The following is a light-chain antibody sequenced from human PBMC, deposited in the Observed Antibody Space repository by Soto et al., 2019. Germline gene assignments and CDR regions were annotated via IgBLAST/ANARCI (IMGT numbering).Light chain of an antibody. CDR3: AAWDDSLNGRV. CDR1: SSNIGSNP. V-gene: IGLV1-44*01. CDR2: SNN. Sequence: SVLTQPPSASGTPGQRVTISCSGSSSNIGSNPVNWYQQLPGTAPKLLIYSNNQRPSGVPDRFSGSKSGTSASLAISGLQSEDEADYYCAAWDDSLNGRVFGGGTKVTVL. J-gene: IGLJ3*02.